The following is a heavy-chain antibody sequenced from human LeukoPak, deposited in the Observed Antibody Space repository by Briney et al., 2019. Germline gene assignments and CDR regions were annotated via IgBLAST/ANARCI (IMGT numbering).Heavy chain of an antibody. J-gene: IGHJ4*02. CDR2: ISYDGSNK. Sequence: GGSLRLSWAASGFTFSTYGLHWVRQAPGKWLEWVAVISYDGSNKYYADSVKGRFTISRDNSKNTLYLRINSLRAEDTAVYYCAKDALQIAVAGTSHFDYWGQGTLVTVSS. CDR3: AKDALQIAVAGTSHFDY. V-gene: IGHV3-30*18. CDR1: GFTFSTYG. D-gene: IGHD6-19*01.